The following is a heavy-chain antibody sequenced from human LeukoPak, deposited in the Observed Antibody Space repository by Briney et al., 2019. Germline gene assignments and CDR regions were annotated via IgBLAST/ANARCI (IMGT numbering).Heavy chain of an antibody. V-gene: IGHV4-4*07. D-gene: IGHD6-6*01. Sequence: SETLSLTCTVSGGSISSYYWSWIRQPAGKGLEWLGRIYTSGSTNYNPSLKSRVTMSVDTSKNQFSLKLSSVTAADTAVYYCARDGQQLVRGGGWFDPWGQGTLVTVSS. CDR2: IYTSGST. CDR1: GGSISSYY. J-gene: IGHJ5*02. CDR3: ARDGQQLVRGGGWFDP.